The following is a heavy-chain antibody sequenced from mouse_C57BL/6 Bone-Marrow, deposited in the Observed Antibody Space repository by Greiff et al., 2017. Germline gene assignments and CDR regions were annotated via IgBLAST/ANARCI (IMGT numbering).Heavy chain of an antibody. Sequence: VQLQQSGAELVRPGASVKLSCTASGFNIKDDYMHWVKQRPEQGLEWIGWIDPENGDTEYAPKFQGKATITADTSSNTAYLQLSSLTSEDTAVYYCTTLTGWYFDVWGTGTTVTVSS. CDR1: GFNIKDDY. CDR2: IDPENGDT. V-gene: IGHV14-4*01. D-gene: IGHD4-1*01. J-gene: IGHJ1*03. CDR3: TTLTGWYFDV.